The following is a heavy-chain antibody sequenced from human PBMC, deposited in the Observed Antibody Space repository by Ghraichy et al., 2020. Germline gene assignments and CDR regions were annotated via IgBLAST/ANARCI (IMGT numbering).Heavy chain of an antibody. V-gene: IGHV4-59*01. CDR3: ARSNNWSYELDY. CDR2: IYYNGAT. CDR1: GASLSTYY. D-gene: IGHD1-7*01. J-gene: IGHJ4*02. Sequence: SETLSLTCTVSGASLSTYYWSWIRQAPGKGLEWIGYIYYNGATTYNPSLESRVSISEGSSKNQFSLSLTSVTAADTAVYYCARSNNWSYELDYWGQGTLVSVSS.